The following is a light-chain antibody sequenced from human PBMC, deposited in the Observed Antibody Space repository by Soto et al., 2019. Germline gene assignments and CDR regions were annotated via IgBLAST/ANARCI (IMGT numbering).Light chain of an antibody. CDR3: QQYEAVVT. V-gene: IGKV3-20*01. J-gene: IGKJ1*01. CDR2: GAS. Sequence: EIEMTQSPATLSVSPGERATLSCRASQSLTNNDFAWYQQKPGRALRLLIDGASTRATGIPDRFSGSGSCTDFTLTISRLEPEDVAVYYCQQYEAVVTFGQGTKVDIK. CDR1: QSLTNND.